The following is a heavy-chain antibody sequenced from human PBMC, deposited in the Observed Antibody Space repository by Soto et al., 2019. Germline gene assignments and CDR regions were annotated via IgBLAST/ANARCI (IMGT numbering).Heavy chain of an antibody. Sequence: QVPLVQSGAEVKKPGASVKVSCKASGYTFTSYAMHWVRQAPGQRLEWMGWINAGNGNTKYSQKFQGRVTITRDTSASTAYMELSSLRSEDTAVYYCARDVRYCSSTSCYLHYYWGQGTLVTVSS. CDR3: ARDVRYCSSTSCYLHYY. CDR2: INAGNGNT. J-gene: IGHJ4*02. D-gene: IGHD2-2*01. CDR1: GYTFTSYA. V-gene: IGHV1-3*01.